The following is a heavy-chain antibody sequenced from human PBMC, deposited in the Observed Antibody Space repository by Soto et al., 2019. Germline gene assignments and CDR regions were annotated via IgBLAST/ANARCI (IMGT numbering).Heavy chain of an antibody. CDR1: GGSISSGGYY. Sequence: QVQLQESGPGLVKPSQTLSLTCTVSGGSISSGGYYWNWIRQHPGKGLEWIGYSYYSGNTYYNPSLKSRVTIAVDTSKNQFSLRLSSVTAADTAVYYCARDPQYTDTSGYYVSSGNCDYWGQGILVTVSS. V-gene: IGHV4-31*03. D-gene: IGHD3-22*01. CDR2: SYYSGNT. CDR3: ARDPQYTDTSGYYVSSGNCDY. J-gene: IGHJ4*02.